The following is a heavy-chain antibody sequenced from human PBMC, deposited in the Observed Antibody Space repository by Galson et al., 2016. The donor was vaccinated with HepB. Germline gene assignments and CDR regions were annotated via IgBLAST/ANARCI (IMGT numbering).Heavy chain of an antibody. CDR2: IYSAGST. CDR1: GFSVSTNY. V-gene: IGHV3-53*04. CDR3: ASDYGDYEGYAFDI. Sequence: SLRLSCAASGFSVSTNYMSWVRQAPGKGLEWVSVIYSAGSTYYADSVKGRFTISRHNSKNTLYLQMNSLRADDTAVYYCASDYGDYEGYAFDIWGQGTMVAVSS. D-gene: IGHD4-17*01. J-gene: IGHJ3*02.